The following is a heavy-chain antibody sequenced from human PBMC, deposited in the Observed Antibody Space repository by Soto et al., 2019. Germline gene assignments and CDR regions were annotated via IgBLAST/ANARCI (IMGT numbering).Heavy chain of an antibody. D-gene: IGHD4-17*01. V-gene: IGHV3-30*02. CDR1: GVTSSSYC. CDR3: AKDRMTSVHTLDY. J-gene: IGHJ4*02. Sequence: PGGSQRRACASSGVTSSSYCMNLVRPAQGKGLEWVALMSFDATDSYYADSVKGRFTISRDNSKNTLYLQINSLRGEDTAVYYCAKDRMTSVHTLDYWGRGKRVTVSA. CDR2: MSFDATDS.